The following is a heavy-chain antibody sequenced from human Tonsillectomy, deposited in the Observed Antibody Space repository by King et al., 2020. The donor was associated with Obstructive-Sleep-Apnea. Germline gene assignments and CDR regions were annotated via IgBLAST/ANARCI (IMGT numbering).Heavy chain of an antibody. V-gene: IGHV3-23*04. J-gene: IGHJ2*01. D-gene: IGHD6-19*01. CDR3: AKDMGSGWPGIHWYFDL. Sequence: VQLVESGGGLVQPGGSLRLSCAASGFTFSSYAMSWVRQAPGKGLEWVSAISANDDSTYYADSVKGRFTISRDNSKNTLYLQMNSLRAEDTAVFYCAKDMGSGWPGIHWYFDLWGRGTLVTVSS. CDR2: ISANDDST. CDR1: GFTFSSYA.